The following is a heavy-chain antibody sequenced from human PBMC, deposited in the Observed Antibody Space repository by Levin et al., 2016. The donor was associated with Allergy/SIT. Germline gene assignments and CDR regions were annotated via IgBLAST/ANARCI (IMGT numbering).Heavy chain of an antibody. D-gene: IGHD4-17*01. CDR3: ASDYGDYLYFDY. V-gene: IGHV1-69*02. CDR2: IIPILGIA. J-gene: IGHJ4*02. Sequence: SVKVSCKASGGTFSSYTISWVRQAPGQGLEWMGRIIPILGIANYAQKFQGRVTITADKSTSTAYMELSSLRSEDTAVYYCASDYGDYLYFDYWGQGTLVTVSS. CDR1: GGTFSSYT.